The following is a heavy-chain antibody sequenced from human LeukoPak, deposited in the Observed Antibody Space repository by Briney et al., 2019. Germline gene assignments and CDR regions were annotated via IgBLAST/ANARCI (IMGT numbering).Heavy chain of an antibody. CDR1: GGSFSGYY. V-gene: IGHV4-34*01. Sequence: SETLSLTCAVYGGSFSGYYWSWIRQPPGKGLEWIGEINHSGSTNYNPSLKSRVTISVDTSKNQFSLKLSSVTAADTAVYYCARGYYDGSGYYYHGIDYWGQGTLVTVSS. CDR2: INHSGST. J-gene: IGHJ4*02. D-gene: IGHD3-22*01. CDR3: ARGYYDGSGYYYHGIDY.